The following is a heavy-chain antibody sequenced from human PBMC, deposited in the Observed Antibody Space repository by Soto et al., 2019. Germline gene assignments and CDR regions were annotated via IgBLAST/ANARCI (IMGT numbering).Heavy chain of an antibody. CDR2: IYYSGST. J-gene: IGHJ5*02. Sequence: QLQLQESGPGLVKPSETLSLTCTVSGGSISSSSYYWGWIRQPSGKGLEWIGSIYYSGSTYYNPSLKSRVTISVDTSKNQFSLKLSSVTAADTAVYYYARRWTTVVTPWGQGTLVTVSS. CDR1: GGSISSSSYY. CDR3: ARRWTTVVTP. V-gene: IGHV4-39*01. D-gene: IGHD4-17*01.